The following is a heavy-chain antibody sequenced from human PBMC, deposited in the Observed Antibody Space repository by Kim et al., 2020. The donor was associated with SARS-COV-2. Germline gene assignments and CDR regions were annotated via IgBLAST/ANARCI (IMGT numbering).Heavy chain of an antibody. D-gene: IGHD3-22*01. V-gene: IGHV3-30*01. Sequence: GRFTNSRENAKNTLYLQMNSLRAEDTAVYYCARDATVYYYDSSDEGYFDYWGQGTLVTVSS. CDR3: ARDATVYYYDSSDEGYFDY. J-gene: IGHJ4*02.